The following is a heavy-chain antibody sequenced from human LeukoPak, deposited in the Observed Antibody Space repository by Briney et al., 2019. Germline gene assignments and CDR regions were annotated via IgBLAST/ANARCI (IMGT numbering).Heavy chain of an antibody. Sequence: SETLSLTCAVYGGSLSAYYWTWIRQPPGKGLEWIGEINHGGSTNYNPSLKSRVTISVDTSKNQFSLKLSSVTAADTAVYYCAREGSSWSQAYYFDYWGQGTLVTVSS. D-gene: IGHD6-13*01. V-gene: IGHV4-34*01. CDR2: INHGGST. J-gene: IGHJ4*02. CDR1: GGSLSAYY. CDR3: AREGSSWSQAYYFDY.